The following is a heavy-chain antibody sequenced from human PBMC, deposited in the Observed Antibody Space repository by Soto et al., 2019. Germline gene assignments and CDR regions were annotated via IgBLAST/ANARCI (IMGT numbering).Heavy chain of an antibody. CDR1: GFTFSSLG. J-gene: IGHJ4*02. D-gene: IGHD1-26*01. V-gene: IGHV3-30*18. Sequence: QVQLVDSGGGVVQPGRSLRLSCAASGFTFSSLGMHWVRQAPGKGLEWVAVISYDGSEKYYADSVKGRFTISRDNSKNTLSLQMNSLRAEDTAVYYCVKERTGTWDFDYWGQGTLVTVSS. CDR3: VKERTGTWDFDY. CDR2: ISYDGSEK.